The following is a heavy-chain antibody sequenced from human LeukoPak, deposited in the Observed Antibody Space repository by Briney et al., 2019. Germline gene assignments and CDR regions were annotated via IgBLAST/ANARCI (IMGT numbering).Heavy chain of an antibody. CDR3: ARDTSDSSPDY. J-gene: IGHJ4*02. CDR1: GFTFSDYY. V-gene: IGHV3-11*04. D-gene: IGHD6-13*01. Sequence: AGGSLRLSCAASGFTFSDYYMSWIRQAPGKGLEWVSYISSSGSTIYYADSVKGRFTISRDNAKNSLYLQMNSLRAEDMAVYYCARDTSDSSPDYWGQGTLVTVSS. CDR2: ISSSGSTI.